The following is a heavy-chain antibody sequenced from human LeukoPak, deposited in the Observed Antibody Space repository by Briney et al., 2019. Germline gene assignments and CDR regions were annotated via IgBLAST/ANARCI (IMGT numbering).Heavy chain of an antibody. J-gene: IGHJ4*02. V-gene: IGHV3-48*01. CDR2: ISSSSSTI. D-gene: IGHD3-22*01. CDR3: AKDGGYYYDSSGYYPDY. Sequence: GGSLRLSCAASGFTFSSYSMNWVRQAPGKGLEWVSYISSSSSTIYYADSVKGRFTISRDNSKNTLYLQMNSLRAEDTAVYYCAKDGGYYYDSSGYYPDYWGQGTLVTVSS. CDR1: GFTFSSYS.